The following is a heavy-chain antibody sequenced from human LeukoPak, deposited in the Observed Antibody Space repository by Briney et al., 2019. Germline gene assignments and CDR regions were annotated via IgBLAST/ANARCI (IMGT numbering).Heavy chain of an antibody. CDR2: ISAYNGNT. CDR1: GYTFTSYG. D-gene: IGHD6-13*01. J-gene: IGHJ4*02. V-gene: IGHV1-18*01. Sequence: ASVKVSCKASGYTFTSYGISWVRQAPGQGFEWMGGISAYNGNTTYAQKLQGRVTMTTDTSTSTAYMELRSLRSDDTAVYYCARGVPIAAAGTSFDYWGQGTLVTVSS. CDR3: ARGVPIAAAGTSFDY.